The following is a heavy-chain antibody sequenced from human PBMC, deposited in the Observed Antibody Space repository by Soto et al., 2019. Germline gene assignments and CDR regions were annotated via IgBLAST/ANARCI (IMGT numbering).Heavy chain of an antibody. V-gene: IGHV3-11*01. Sequence: QVQLVESGGGSVKPGGSLRLSCAASGFTFSDYYMSWIRQAPGKGLEWVSYISSGGCITYYADSVKGRFTTSWDKAKNSLYLQMNTLSANDTAVYYCATGVVPATKWGYYSYGLDVWGQGTTVTVSS. CDR3: ATGVVPATKWGYYSYGLDV. CDR2: ISSGGCIT. J-gene: IGHJ6*02. CDR1: GFTFSDYY. D-gene: IGHD2-2*01.